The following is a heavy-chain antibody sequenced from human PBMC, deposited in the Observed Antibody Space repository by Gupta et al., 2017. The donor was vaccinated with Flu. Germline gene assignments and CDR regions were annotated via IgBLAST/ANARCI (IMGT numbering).Heavy chain of an antibody. J-gene: IGHJ4*02. D-gene: IGHD3-16*01. CDR3: ARRGTWADQSIDH. V-gene: IGHV4-39*01. Sequence: STSYYWVWIRQSPGKGPEWLGYVYYNGRTHYDPSLRGRVTISIDASKNQFSLNLTSVTAADTAVCYCARRGTWADQSIDHWGQGTLVTVSS. CDR2: VYYNGRT. CDR1: STSYY.